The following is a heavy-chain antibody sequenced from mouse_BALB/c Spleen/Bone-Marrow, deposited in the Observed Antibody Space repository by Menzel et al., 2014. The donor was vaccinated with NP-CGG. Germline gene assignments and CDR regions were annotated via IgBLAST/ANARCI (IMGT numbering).Heavy chain of an antibody. CDR2: ISDGGSYT. CDR3: AREMAMDY. Sequence: DVKLVESGGGLVKPGGSLKLSCAASGFTFSDHYMYWVRQTPEKRLEWVATISDGGSYTYYPDSVKGRFTISRDNAKNNLYLQMSSLKSEDTAMYYCAREMAMDYWGQGTSVTVSS. V-gene: IGHV5-4*02. J-gene: IGHJ4*01. CDR1: GFTFSDHY.